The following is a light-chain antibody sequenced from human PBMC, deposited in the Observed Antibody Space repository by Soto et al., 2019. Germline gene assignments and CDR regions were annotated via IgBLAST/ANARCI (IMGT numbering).Light chain of an antibody. CDR1: QTVSSNY. CDR2: GAS. CDR3: QQYGSSQS. V-gene: IGKV3-20*01. J-gene: IGKJ1*01. Sequence: EIVSTQSPGTLSLSPGERATLSCRASQTVSSNYLAWYQQKPGQAPRLLIYGASSRATGIPDRFSGSGSGTDFTLTISRLEPEDFAVYYCQQYGSSQSFGQGTKVEIK.